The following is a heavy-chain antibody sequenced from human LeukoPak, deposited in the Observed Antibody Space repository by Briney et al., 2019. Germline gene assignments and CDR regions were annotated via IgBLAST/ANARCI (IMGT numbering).Heavy chain of an antibody. D-gene: IGHD1-26*01. J-gene: IGHJ4*02. Sequence: SVKVSCKGSAGTFSSYASSWVRQAPGQGLEWMGRIIPIFGTANYAQRFQGRVTITADESTSTAYMELSSLRSEDTAGYYCARGLGSYTIYEGWGQGTLVTVS. CDR3: ARGLGSYTIYEG. CDR2: IIPIFGTA. V-gene: IGHV1-69*13. CDR1: AGTFSSYA.